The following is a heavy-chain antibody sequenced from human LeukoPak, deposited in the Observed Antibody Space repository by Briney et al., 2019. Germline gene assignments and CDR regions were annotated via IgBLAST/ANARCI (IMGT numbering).Heavy chain of an antibody. D-gene: IGHD5-18*01. CDR1: GFTFSSYW. CDR2: IKQDGSQK. CDR3: ARDEPGDSYGLD. Sequence: GGSLRLSCAVSGFTFSSYWMNWVRQAPGKGLEWVANIKQDGSQKYYVDSVRGRFTISRDNAKNSLYLQLNSLRAEDTAVYYCARDEPGDSYGLDWGQGTLVTVSS. V-gene: IGHV3-7*05. J-gene: IGHJ4*02.